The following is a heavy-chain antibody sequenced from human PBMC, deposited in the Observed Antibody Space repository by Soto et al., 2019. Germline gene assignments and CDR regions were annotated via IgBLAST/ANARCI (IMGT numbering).Heavy chain of an antibody. D-gene: IGHD3-3*01. Sequence: GSLRLSCAASGFTFSSYAMSWVRQAPGKGLEWVSAISGSGGSTYYADSVKGRFTISRDNSKNTLYLQMNSLRAEDTAVYYCAKTNYDFWSGYYRDPGWFDPWGQGTLVTVSS. CDR2: ISGSGGST. V-gene: IGHV3-23*01. CDR1: GFTFSSYA. CDR3: AKTNYDFWSGYYRDPGWFDP. J-gene: IGHJ5*02.